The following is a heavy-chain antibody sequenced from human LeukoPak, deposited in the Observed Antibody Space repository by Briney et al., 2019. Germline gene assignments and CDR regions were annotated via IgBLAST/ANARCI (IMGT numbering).Heavy chain of an antibody. D-gene: IGHD3-22*01. CDR3: ARDRGGSSGYYRKPHAFDI. V-gene: IGHV1-2*02. CDR1: GYTFTGYY. CDR2: INPNSGGT. J-gene: IGHJ3*02. Sequence: ASVKVSCKASGYTFTGYYMHWVRQAPGQGLEWMGWINPNSGGTNYAQKFQGRVTMTRDTSISTAYMELSRLRSDDTAVYYCARDRGGSSGYYRKPHAFDIWGQGTMVTVSS.